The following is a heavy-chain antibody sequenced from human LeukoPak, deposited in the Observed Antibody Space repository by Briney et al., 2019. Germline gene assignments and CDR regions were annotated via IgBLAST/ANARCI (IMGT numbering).Heavy chain of an antibody. D-gene: IGHD2-8*01. CDR3: ARDSKDIVLMGDY. CDR2: INPNSGGT. CDR1: GYTFTGYY. J-gene: IGHJ4*02. Sequence: GASVKVSCKASGYTFTGYYMHWVRQAPGQGLEWMGWINPNSGGTNYAQKFQGRVTMTRDTSISTAYMELSRLRSDDTAVYYCARDSKDIVLMGDYWGQGTLVTVSS. V-gene: IGHV1-2*02.